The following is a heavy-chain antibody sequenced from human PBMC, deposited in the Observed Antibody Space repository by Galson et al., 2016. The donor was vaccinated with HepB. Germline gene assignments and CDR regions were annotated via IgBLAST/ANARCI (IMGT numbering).Heavy chain of an antibody. V-gene: IGHV1-18*01. CDR3: ARDVQYRFDS. J-gene: IGHJ4*02. D-gene: IGHD2/OR15-2a*01. CDR1: GYTFTTSG. CDR2: ISTYSGNT. Sequence: SCKASGYTFTTSGISWVRQAPGQGLEWMGWISTYSGNTKYAQKFQGGLTLTTDSSTTTAYLELRRLRFDDPALHYCARDVQYRFDSWGQGTLVTVSS.